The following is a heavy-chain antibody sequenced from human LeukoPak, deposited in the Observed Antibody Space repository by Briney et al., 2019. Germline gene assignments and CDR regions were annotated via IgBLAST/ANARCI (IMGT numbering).Heavy chain of an antibody. D-gene: IGHD3-3*01. CDR3: ARGYDFWSGYYVHYYYGMDV. Sequence: ASVKVSCKASGYTFTGYYMHWVRQAPGQGLEWMGWINPNSGGTNHAQKFQGRVTMTRDTSISTAYMELSRLRSDDTAVYYCARGYDFWSGYYVHYYYGMDVWGQGTTVTVSS. V-gene: IGHV1-2*02. CDR1: GYTFTGYY. CDR2: INPNSGGT. J-gene: IGHJ6*02.